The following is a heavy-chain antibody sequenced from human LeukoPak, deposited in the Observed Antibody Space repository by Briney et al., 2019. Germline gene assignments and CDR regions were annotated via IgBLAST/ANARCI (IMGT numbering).Heavy chain of an antibody. D-gene: IGHD3-9*01. J-gene: IGHJ4*02. Sequence: GESLKISCKGSGYSFTSYWIGWVRQAPGQGLEWMGWINFYNGNIDYAQKLQGRVTMTTDTSTSTAYMELRSLRSDDTAVYHCARVGDILTGYPYYFDYWGQGTLVTVSS. CDR2: INFYNGNI. CDR1: GYSFTSYW. V-gene: IGHV1-18*04. CDR3: ARVGDILTGYPYYFDY.